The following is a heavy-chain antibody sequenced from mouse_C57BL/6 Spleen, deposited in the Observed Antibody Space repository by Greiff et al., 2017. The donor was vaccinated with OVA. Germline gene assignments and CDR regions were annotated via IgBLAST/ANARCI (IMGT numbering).Heavy chain of an antibody. CDR3: ASFPYSNYPYYAMDY. CDR1: GYTFTSYW. Sequence: QVQLQQPGAELVKPGASVKLSCKASGYTFTSYWMHWVKQRPGQGLEWIGMIHPNSGSTNYNEKFKSKATLTVDKSSSTAYMQLSSLTSDDSAVYYCASFPYSNYPYYAMDYWGQGTSVTVSS. D-gene: IGHD2-5*01. J-gene: IGHJ4*01. CDR2: IHPNSGST. V-gene: IGHV1-64*01.